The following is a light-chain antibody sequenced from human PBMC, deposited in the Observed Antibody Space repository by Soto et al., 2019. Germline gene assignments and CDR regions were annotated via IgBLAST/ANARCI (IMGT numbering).Light chain of an antibody. CDR2: AAS. Sequence: AIRMTQSPSSFSASTGDRVTITCRASQDISSYLAWYQQKPGKAPKLLIYAASTLQSGVPSRFSGSGSGTDFTLTISCLQSEDFATYYCQQYYSYPQAFGGGTKVEIK. J-gene: IGKJ4*01. CDR1: QDISSY. V-gene: IGKV1-8*01. CDR3: QQYYSYPQA.